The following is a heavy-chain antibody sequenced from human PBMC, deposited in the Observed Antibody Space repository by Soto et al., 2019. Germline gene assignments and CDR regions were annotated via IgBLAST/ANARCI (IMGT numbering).Heavy chain of an antibody. V-gene: IGHV1-69*12. CDR2: IVPMFGTA. J-gene: IGHJ5*02. Sequence: QVQLVQSGAEVKEPGSSVNVSCKTSGGTFGNTAVTWVRQAPGQGLEWIGGIVPMFGTANYAQKFRGRVTITADEATRXAYMELSSLRSDDTAVYYCARDGDPGYSFWSGPLGGGRFDPWGQGTLVTVSS. CDR1: GGTFGNTA. D-gene: IGHD3-3*01. CDR3: ARDGDPGYSFWSGPLGGGRFDP.